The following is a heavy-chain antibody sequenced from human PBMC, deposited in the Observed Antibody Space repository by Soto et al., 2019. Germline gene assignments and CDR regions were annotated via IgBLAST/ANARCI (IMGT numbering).Heavy chain of an antibody. CDR2: IRSKAYGGTT. V-gene: IGHV3-49*05. CDR3: TRVYYDILTGYYAGRDYYGMDV. Sequence: EVQLVESGGGLVKPGRSLRLSCTASGFTFGDYAMSWFRQAPGKGLEWVGFIRSKAYGGTTEYAASVKGRFTISRDDSKSIAYLQMNSLKTEDTAVYYCTRVYYDILTGYYAGRDYYGMDVWGQGTTVTVSS. CDR1: GFTFGDYA. J-gene: IGHJ6*02. D-gene: IGHD3-9*01.